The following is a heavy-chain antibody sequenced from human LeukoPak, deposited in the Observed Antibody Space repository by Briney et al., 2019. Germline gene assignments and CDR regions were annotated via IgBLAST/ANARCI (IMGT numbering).Heavy chain of an antibody. CDR1: GLSFSSFA. V-gene: IGHV3-23*01. CDR3: AKASWVSSTDAVR. CDR2: IRGIGET. J-gene: IGHJ4*02. D-gene: IGHD3-16*01. Sequence: PGGSLRLSCAASGLSFSSFAMSWVRQGPARWLEWVSSIRGIGETFYADSVKGRFTLSSDSSRNTVYFQLNNLRVEDTAIYYCAKASWVSSTDAVRWGQGTLVTVSS.